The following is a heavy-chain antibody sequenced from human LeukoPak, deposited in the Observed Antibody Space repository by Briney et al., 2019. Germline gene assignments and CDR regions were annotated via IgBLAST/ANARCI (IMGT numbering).Heavy chain of an antibody. V-gene: IGHV3-30*02. Sequence: PGGSLRLSCAASGFTFSSYGMHWVRQAPGKGLEWVAFIRYDGSNKYYADSVKGRFTISRDNSKNTLYLQMNSLRAEDTAVYYCAKDQHTRGYSYGPPGYWGQGTLVTVSS. J-gene: IGHJ4*02. D-gene: IGHD5-18*01. CDR2: IRYDGSNK. CDR1: GFTFSSYG. CDR3: AKDQHTRGYSYGPPGY.